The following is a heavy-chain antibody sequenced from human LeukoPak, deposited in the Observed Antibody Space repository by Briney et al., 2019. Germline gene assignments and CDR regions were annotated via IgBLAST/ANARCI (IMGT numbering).Heavy chain of an antibody. Sequence: GGSLRLSRAASGFTFSSYEMNWARQAPGKGLEWVSYISSSGSTIYYADSVKGRFTISRDNAKNSLYLQMNSLRAEDTAVYYCARASLYYDFWSGFGGWFDPWGQGTLVTVSS. V-gene: IGHV3-48*03. CDR3: ARASLYYDFWSGFGGWFDP. J-gene: IGHJ5*02. CDR2: ISSSGSTI. CDR1: GFTFSSYE. D-gene: IGHD3-3*01.